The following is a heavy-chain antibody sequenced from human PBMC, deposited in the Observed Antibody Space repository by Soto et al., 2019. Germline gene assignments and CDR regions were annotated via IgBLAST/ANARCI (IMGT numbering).Heavy chain of an antibody. CDR2: IDSDGSTT. Sequence: GGSLRLSCAASGFTLSNYWMHWVRQAPGKGLVWVSRIDSDGSTTNYADSVKGRFTISRDNAKNTLYLQMNSLRAEDTAVYYCANFYSGSYSTYWGQGTLVTVSS. D-gene: IGHD1-26*01. J-gene: IGHJ4*02. V-gene: IGHV3-74*01. CDR3: ANFYSGSYSTY. CDR1: GFTLSNYW.